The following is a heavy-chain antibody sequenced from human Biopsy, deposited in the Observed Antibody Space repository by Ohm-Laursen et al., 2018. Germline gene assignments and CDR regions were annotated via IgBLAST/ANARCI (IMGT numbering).Heavy chain of an antibody. V-gene: IGHV1-24*01. CDR1: GYTLTELS. CDR2: FAPENGKT. CDR3: AADINVWNVNY. Sequence: ASVKVSCKVSGYTLTELSMHWVRQAPGKGLEWMGGFAPENGKTVYAQNFQARVSMTEDTSTDTAYMELRSLRSEDTAVYYCAADINVWNVNYWGQGTQVTVSS. J-gene: IGHJ4*02. D-gene: IGHD1-1*01.